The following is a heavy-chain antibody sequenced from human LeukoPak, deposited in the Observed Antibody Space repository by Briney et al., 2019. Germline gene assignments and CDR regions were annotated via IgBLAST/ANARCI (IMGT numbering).Heavy chain of an antibody. CDR2: ISYDGSNE. Sequence: GGSLRLSCAASGFTFSSYAMHWVRQAPGKGLEWVAVISYDGSNEDHADSVKGRFTISRDNSKNTLYLQMNSLRAEDTAVYYCARDPKRHYYDSSGYQDNWFDPWGQGTLVTVSS. CDR1: GFTFSSYA. D-gene: IGHD3-22*01. CDR3: ARDPKRHYYDSSGYQDNWFDP. V-gene: IGHV3-30-3*01. J-gene: IGHJ5*02.